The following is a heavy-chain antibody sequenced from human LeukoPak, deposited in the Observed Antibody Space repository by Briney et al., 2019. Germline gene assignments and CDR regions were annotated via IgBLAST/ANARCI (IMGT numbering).Heavy chain of an antibody. Sequence: SETLSLTCAVYGGSFSGYYWSWIRQPPGKGLEWIGEINHSGSTNYNPSLKSRVTISVDTSKNQFSLKLSSVTPEDTAVYYCARDLEYSGSYYYYYYYMDVWGKGTTVTVSS. CDR2: INHSGST. D-gene: IGHD1-26*01. J-gene: IGHJ6*03. CDR1: GGSFSGYY. V-gene: IGHV4-34*01. CDR3: ARDLEYSGSYYYYYYYMDV.